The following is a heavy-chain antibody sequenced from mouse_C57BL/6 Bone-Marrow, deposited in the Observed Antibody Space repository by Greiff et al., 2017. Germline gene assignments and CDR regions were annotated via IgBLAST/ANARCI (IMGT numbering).Heavy chain of an antibody. CDR3: ARGYYYGSSPD. CDR1: GYTFTSYW. CDR2: IHPNSGST. Sequence: QVQLQQPGAELVKPGASVKLSCKASGYTFTSYWMPWVKQRPGQGLEWIGMIHPNSGSTNYNEKFKSKATLTVDKSSSTAYRQRSSLTSEDSAVYYCARGYYYGSSPDWGQGTTLTVSS. V-gene: IGHV1-64*01. D-gene: IGHD1-1*01. J-gene: IGHJ2*01.